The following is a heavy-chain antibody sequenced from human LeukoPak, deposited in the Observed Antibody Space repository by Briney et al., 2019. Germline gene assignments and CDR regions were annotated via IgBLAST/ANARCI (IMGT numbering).Heavy chain of an antibody. CDR1: GGSISSSSYY. J-gene: IGHJ4*02. Sequence: PSETLSLTCTVSGGSISSSSYYLDWIRQPPGKGLEWIGAIYYSGNTNYNPSLKSRVTISVDTSKNQFSLKLSSVTAADTAVYYCARHRIPAALASAFDYWGQGTLVTVSS. CDR2: IYYSGNT. D-gene: IGHD2-2*01. CDR3: ARHRIPAALASAFDY. V-gene: IGHV4-39*01.